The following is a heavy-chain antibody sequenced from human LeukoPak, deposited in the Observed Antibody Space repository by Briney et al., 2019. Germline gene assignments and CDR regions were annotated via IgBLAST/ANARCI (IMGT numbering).Heavy chain of an antibody. CDR2: IWYDGSNK. J-gene: IGHJ4*02. D-gene: IGHD5-18*01. CDR1: GFTFSSYG. V-gene: IGHV3-33*01. CDR3: ARWGYSYGYYFDC. Sequence: GGSLRLSCAASGFTFSSYGMHWVRQAPGKGLEWVAVIWYDGSNKYYADSVEGRFTISRDNSKNTLYLQMNSLRAGDTAVYYCARWGYSYGYYFDCWGQGTLVTVSS.